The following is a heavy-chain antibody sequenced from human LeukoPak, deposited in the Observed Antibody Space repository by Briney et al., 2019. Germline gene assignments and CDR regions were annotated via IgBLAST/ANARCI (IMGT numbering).Heavy chain of an antibody. V-gene: IGHV1-69*13. CDR2: IIPIFGTA. Sequence: PPASVKVYCKASGGTFSSYAISWGRQAPGQGLEWMGGIIPIFGTANYAQKFQGRVTITADESTSTAYMELSSLRSEDTAVYYCARAEDDILTGYSTLDYWGQGTLVTVSS. J-gene: IGHJ4*02. CDR3: ARAEDDILTGYSTLDY. D-gene: IGHD3-9*01. CDR1: GGTFSSYA.